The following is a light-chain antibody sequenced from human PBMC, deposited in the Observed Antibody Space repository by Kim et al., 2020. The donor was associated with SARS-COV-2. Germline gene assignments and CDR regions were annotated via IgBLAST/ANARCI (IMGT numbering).Light chain of an antibody. Sequence: EIVLTQSPGTLSLSPGERATLSCRASQSVSSSYLAWYQQKPGQAPRLLIYGASSRATGIPDRFSGSGSGTDFTLTISRLDPEDVAVYSCQQYDGSPYTFGQGTKLEI. CDR3: QQYDGSPYT. CDR1: QSVSSSY. V-gene: IGKV3-20*01. J-gene: IGKJ2*01. CDR2: GAS.